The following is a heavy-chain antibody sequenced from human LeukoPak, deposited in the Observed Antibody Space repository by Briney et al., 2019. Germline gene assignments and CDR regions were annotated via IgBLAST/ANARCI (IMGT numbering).Heavy chain of an antibody. Sequence: ASVKVSCKASGGTFSSYTINWVRQAPGQGLEWMGGIIPMLGTANYAQKFQGRVTITTDESMSTAYMELSSLRSEDTAVYYCARADDFWSGYHYWGQGTLVTVSS. CDR1: GGTFSSYT. CDR3: ARADDFWSGYHY. J-gene: IGHJ4*02. V-gene: IGHV1-69*16. CDR2: IIPMLGTA. D-gene: IGHD3-3*01.